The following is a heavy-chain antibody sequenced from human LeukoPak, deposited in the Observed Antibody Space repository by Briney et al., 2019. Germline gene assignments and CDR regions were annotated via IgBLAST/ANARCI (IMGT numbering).Heavy chain of an antibody. Sequence: GGSLRLSCAASGFSVSNNYMSWVRQAPGKGLEWVSALSGSGNATYYADFVRGRFTISRDNSKNILYLQMNSLLAEDTAVYFCASQMAATSHWGQGILVTVSS. CDR3: ASQMAATSH. CDR2: LSGSGNAT. CDR1: GFSVSNNY. D-gene: IGHD5-24*01. V-gene: IGHV3-23*01. J-gene: IGHJ4*02.